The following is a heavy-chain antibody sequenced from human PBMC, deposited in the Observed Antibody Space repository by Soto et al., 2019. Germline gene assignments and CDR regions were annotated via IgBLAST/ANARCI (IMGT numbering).Heavy chain of an antibody. D-gene: IGHD6-6*01. CDR1: GYTFTSYG. CDR3: ARGRDGDY. CDR2: ISAHNGNT. J-gene: IGHJ4*02. Sequence: QVHLVQSGAEVKKPGASVKVSCKCSGYTFTSYGITWVRQAPGQGLEWMGWISAHNGNTDYAQKLQGRVTVTRDTSTSTAYMELRGLRSDDTAVYYCARGRDGDYWGQGALVTVSS. V-gene: IGHV1-18*01.